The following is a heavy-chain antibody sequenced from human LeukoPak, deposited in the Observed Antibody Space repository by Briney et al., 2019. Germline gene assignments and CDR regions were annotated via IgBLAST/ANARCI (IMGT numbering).Heavy chain of an antibody. V-gene: IGHV3-48*01. J-gene: IGHJ4*02. CDR1: GFTFSSYS. CDR2: ISSSSSTI. Sequence: TGGSLRLSCAASGFTFSSYSMNWVRQAPGKGLEWVSYISSSSSTIYYADSVKGRFTISRDNSKNTLYLQMNSLRVEDTAVYYCATLPYYYDSSGSYYFDYWGQGTLVTVSS. D-gene: IGHD3-22*01. CDR3: ATLPYYYDSSGSYYFDY.